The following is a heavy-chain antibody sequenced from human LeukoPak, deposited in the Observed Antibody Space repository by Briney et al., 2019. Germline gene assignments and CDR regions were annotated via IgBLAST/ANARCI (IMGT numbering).Heavy chain of an antibody. CDR2: IHYSARI. J-gene: IGHJ5*02. V-gene: IGHV4-38-2*02. CDR1: GYSISSGYY. D-gene: IGHD6-13*01. Sequence: SETLSLTCTVSGYSISSGYYWGWIRQPPGKGLEWIGSIHYSARIYYNPSLKSRLTISPDTSKNQFSPKLTSVTAADTAVYYCARDLAAAGTIDPWGQGTLVTVSS. CDR3: ARDLAAAGTIDP.